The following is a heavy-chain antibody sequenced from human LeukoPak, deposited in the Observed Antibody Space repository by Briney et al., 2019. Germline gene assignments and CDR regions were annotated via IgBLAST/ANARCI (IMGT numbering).Heavy chain of an antibody. D-gene: IGHD2-21*02. Sequence: GASVKLYCKASGGTFSSCAISCVRQAPGQWLELMGGSTPIFGTANYAQTFQGRVTITADESTSTAYMELSSLRSEDTAVYYCARGGHCGGDCYSDFDYWGQGTLVTVSS. V-gene: IGHV1-69*13. CDR3: ARGGHCGGDCYSDFDY. J-gene: IGHJ4*02. CDR2: STPIFGTA. CDR1: GGTFSSCA.